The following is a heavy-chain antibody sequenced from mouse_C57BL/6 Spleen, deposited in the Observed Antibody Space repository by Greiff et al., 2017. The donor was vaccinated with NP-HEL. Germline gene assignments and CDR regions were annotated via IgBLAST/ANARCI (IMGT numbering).Heavy chain of an antibody. CDR2: IDPSDSET. J-gene: IGHJ2*01. CDR3: AREGLGSYYFDY. CDR1: GYTFTSYW. V-gene: IGHV1-52*01. D-gene: IGHD4-1*01. Sequence: QVQLQQPGAELVRPGSSVKLSCKASGYTFTSYWMHWVKQRPIQGLEWIGNIDPSDSETHYNQKFKDKATLTVDKSSSTAYMQLSSLTSEDSAVYYCAREGLGSYYFDYWGQVTTLTVSS.